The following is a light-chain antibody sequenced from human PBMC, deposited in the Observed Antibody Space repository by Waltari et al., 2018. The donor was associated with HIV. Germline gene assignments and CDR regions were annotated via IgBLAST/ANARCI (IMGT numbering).Light chain of an antibody. CDR1: SSDIGGYNF. CDR3: SSYTSSSTLFV. V-gene: IGLV2-14*01. J-gene: IGLJ1*01. Sequence: QSALTQPASVSGSPGQSLTIPVTGASSDIGGYNFVSWYQQHPGKAPKLMIYDVSNRPSGVSNRFSGSKSGNTASLTISGLQAEDEADYYCSSYTSSSTLFVFGTGTKVTVL. CDR2: DVS.